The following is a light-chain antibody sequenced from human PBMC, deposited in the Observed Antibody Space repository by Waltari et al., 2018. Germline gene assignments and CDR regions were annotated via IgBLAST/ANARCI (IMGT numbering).Light chain of an antibody. CDR1: QRFNTY. Sequence: EIVLTQSPATQPWSPGERATLSCRASQRFNTYLAWYQQKPGQAHRLLIYDASNRATGIPARFVGSGSGTDFTLTISSLEAEDFAVYYCQERSNWPGGSFGGGTKVDIK. CDR2: DAS. V-gene: IGKV3-11*01. J-gene: IGKJ4*01. CDR3: QERSNWPGGS.